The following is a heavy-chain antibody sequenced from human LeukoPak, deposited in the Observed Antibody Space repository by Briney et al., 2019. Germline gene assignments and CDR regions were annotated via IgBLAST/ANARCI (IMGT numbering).Heavy chain of an antibody. CDR1: GGSISSGY. CDR2: IYYSGST. V-gene: IGHV4-59*12. CDR3: ARRGSYYYDSSGYYPFDY. Sequence: PSETLSLTCTVSGGSISSGYWSWIRQPPGKGLEWIGYIYYSGSTNYNPSLKSRVTISVDTSKNQFSLKLSSVTAADTAVYYCARRGSYYYDSSGYYPFDYWGQGTLVTVSS. J-gene: IGHJ4*02. D-gene: IGHD3-22*01.